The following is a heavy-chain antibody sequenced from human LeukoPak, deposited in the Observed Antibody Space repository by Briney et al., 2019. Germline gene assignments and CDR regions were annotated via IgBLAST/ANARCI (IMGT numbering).Heavy chain of an antibody. CDR2: ISAYNGNT. CDR3: ARPLGYCSGSSCLWYFDY. Sequence: GASVKVSCKASGYTFTSYGISWVRQAPGQGLEWMGWISAYNGNTNYAQKLQGRVTMTTDTSTSTAYMELRSLRSDDTAVYYCARPLGYCSGSSCLWYFDYWGQGTLVTVSS. D-gene: IGHD2-15*01. J-gene: IGHJ4*02. V-gene: IGHV1-18*01. CDR1: GYTFTSYG.